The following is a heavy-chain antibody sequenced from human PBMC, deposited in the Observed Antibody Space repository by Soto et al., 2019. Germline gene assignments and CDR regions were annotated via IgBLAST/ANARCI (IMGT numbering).Heavy chain of an antibody. CDR2: ISYNGRKG. J-gene: IGHJ4*02. D-gene: IGHD1-20*01. V-gene: IGHV3-30*03. CDR1: GFKFSSSV. Sequence: PGGSLRLSCAGSGFKFSSSVIHWDRQSPGKGLDWVALISYNGRKGYFDEGPNHHLQRQCKNTEYVHMNSLRGEDTAVYYCARPAVAITGINFDYWGQGTLVTVSS. CDR3: ARPAVAITGINFDY.